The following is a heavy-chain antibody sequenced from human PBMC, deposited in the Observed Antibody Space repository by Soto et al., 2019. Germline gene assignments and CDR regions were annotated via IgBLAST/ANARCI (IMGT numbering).Heavy chain of an antibody. Sequence: GGSLRLSCAASGFTFSDYYMSWIRQAPGKGLEWVSYISSSSSYTNYADSVKGRFTISRDNAKNSLYLQMNSLRAEDTAVYYCARTPRDGYNSAEYYLDYWGQGTLVTVSS. CDR1: GFTFSDYY. J-gene: IGHJ4*02. CDR3: ARTPRDGYNSAEYYLDY. D-gene: IGHD5-12*01. V-gene: IGHV3-11*06. CDR2: ISSSSSYT.